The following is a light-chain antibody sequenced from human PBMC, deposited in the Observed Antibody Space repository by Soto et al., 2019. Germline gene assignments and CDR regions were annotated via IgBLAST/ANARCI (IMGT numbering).Light chain of an antibody. J-gene: IGKJ5*01. CDR1: QRVSNTY. CDR3: PQSAFLLIT. CDR2: GVS. V-gene: IGKV3-20*01. Sequence: GRATLSCRASQRVSNTYVAWYQQKPGQAPRHLIYGVSSRATGIPDRLRASGSGTDLTLTICILEPEDCTVYCSPQSAFLLITF.